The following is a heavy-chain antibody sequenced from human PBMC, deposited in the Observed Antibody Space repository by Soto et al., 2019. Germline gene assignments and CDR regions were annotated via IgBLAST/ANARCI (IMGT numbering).Heavy chain of an antibody. J-gene: IGHJ4*02. Sequence: ASVKFSCKVSGYSFTDYGFSWVRRAPGQGLEWLGWISPYNGKAFYVKNFQDRLTMTTDTATSTVYMDLSRLTSDDTAIYCCARSKGYSNNNLYYFEYWGEGTLVTVSS. CDR1: GYSFTDYG. D-gene: IGHD2-15*01. CDR3: ARSKGYSNNNLYYFEY. CDR2: ISPYNGKA. V-gene: IGHV1-18*01.